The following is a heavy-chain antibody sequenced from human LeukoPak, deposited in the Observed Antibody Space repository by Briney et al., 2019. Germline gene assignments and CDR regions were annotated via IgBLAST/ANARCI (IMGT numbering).Heavy chain of an antibody. CDR1: GYSFTSYW. CDR3: ARSKWIQLEGRFDY. V-gene: IGHV5-51*01. CDR2: IYPGDSDT. D-gene: IGHD5-18*01. J-gene: IGHJ4*02. Sequence: KISCKGSGYSFTSYWIGWVRQMPGKGLEWMGIIYPGDSDTRYSPSFQGQVTISADKSISTAYRQWSSLKASDTAMYYCARSKWIQLEGRFDYWGQGTLVTVSS.